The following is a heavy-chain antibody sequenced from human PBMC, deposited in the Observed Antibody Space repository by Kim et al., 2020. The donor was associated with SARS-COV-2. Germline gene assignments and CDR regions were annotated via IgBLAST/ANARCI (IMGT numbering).Heavy chain of an antibody. CDR1: GFTFSNYW. J-gene: IGHJ1*01. D-gene: IGHD3-3*01. V-gene: IGHV3-7*01. CDR2: IKQDGSEK. Sequence: GGSLRLSCAASGFTFSNYWMNWVRQAPGKGLEWVANIKQDGSEKYYVDSVKGRFTISRDNAKTSLYLQMNSLRAGDKAVYYCGRAMEDWGQGTLVTVSS. CDR3: GRAMED.